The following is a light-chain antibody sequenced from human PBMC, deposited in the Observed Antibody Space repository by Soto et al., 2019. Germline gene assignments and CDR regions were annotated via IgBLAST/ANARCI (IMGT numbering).Light chain of an antibody. Sequence: EVVLTQPPATLSLSPGERATLSCRASQSVSNYLAWYQQNPGQTPRLIIYDASKRATGTPARFTGSRSGTDFNLTISSLEAEDVTVYYCHPRFSWPLPFRGGTKVDI. CDR3: HPRFSWPLP. CDR1: QSVSNY. V-gene: IGKV3-11*01. J-gene: IGKJ4*01. CDR2: DAS.